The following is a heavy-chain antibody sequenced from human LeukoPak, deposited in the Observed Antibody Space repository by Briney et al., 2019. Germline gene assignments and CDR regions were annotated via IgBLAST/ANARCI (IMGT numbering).Heavy chain of an antibody. D-gene: IGHD6-13*01. J-gene: IGHJ4*02. CDR2: MNPNSGNT. CDR1: GYTFTSYD. V-gene: IGHV1-8*03. CDR3: ARTTRYSSSWYVGY. Sequence: ASVKVSCKASGYTFTSYDINWVRQATGQGLEWMGWMNPNSGNTGYAQKFQGRVTITRNTSISTAYMELSSLRSEDTAVYYCARTTRYSSSWYVGYWGQGTLVTVSS.